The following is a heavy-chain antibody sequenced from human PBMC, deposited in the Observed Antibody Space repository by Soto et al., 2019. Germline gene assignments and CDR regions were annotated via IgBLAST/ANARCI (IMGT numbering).Heavy chain of an antibody. J-gene: IGHJ4*02. CDR2: ISSSSSYI. V-gene: IGHV3-21*01. CDR3: ERGSSSWLDY. D-gene: IGHD6-13*01. Sequence: XGSLRLSCAASGFTFSSYSMNWVRQAPGKGLEWVSSISSSSSYIYYADSVKGRFTISRDNAKNSLYLQMNSLRAEDTAVYYCERGSSSWLDYWGQGTLVTVSS. CDR1: GFTFSSYS.